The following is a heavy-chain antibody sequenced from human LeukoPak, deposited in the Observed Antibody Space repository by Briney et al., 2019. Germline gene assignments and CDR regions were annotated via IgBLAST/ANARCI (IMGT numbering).Heavy chain of an antibody. CDR2: INSDGSST. D-gene: IGHD5-18*01. Sequence: PGGSLRLSCAASGITVSSYWMHWVRQAPGKGLVWVSRINSDGSSTTYADSVKGRFTISRDNGKNTLYLQMNSLRDEDTAVYYCARGPGYSPMWGQGTLVTVSS. V-gene: IGHV3-74*01. CDR3: ARGPGYSPM. J-gene: IGHJ4*02. CDR1: GITVSSYW.